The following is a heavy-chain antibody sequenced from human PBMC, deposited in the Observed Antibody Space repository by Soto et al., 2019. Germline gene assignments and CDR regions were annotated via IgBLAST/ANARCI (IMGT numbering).Heavy chain of an antibody. D-gene: IGHD2-15*01. CDR2: ISSSGYI. CDR3: ARDCSGGSCYPGMDV. V-gene: IGHV3-21*01. Sequence: EVQLVESGGGLVKPGGSLRLSCEASGFNFNSYTINWVRQAPGKRREWLSSISSSGYIFSTDSVRGRFTISRDNAKNSVYLQINSLRAEDTAVYFCARDCSGGSCYPGMDVWGQGTTVTVSS. J-gene: IGHJ6*02. CDR1: GFNFNSYT.